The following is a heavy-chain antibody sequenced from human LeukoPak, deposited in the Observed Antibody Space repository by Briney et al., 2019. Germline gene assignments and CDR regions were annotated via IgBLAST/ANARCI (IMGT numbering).Heavy chain of an antibody. V-gene: IGHV3-30-3*01. CDR3: ARGELFDY. CDR2: ISYDGSNK. CDR1: GFTFSSYA. Sequence: GGSLRLSCAASGFTFSSYAMHWVRQAPGKGLEWVAVISYDGSNKYYADSVKGRFTISRDNSKNTLYLQMNSLRAEDTAVYYCARGELFDYRGQGTLVTVSS. D-gene: IGHD1-26*01. J-gene: IGHJ4*02.